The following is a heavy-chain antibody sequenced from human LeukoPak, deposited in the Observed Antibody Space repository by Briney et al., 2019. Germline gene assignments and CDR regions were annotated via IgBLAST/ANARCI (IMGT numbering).Heavy chain of an antibody. Sequence: GSLRLSCAAAGFTFSSYAMNWVRQAPGKGLEWVSAISGSGGRTYYADSVKGRFTISRDNSKNTLYLQMNSLRAEDTAVYYCAILFNFSDYWGQGTLVTVSS. CDR1: GFTFSSYA. CDR3: AILFNFSDY. J-gene: IGHJ4*02. D-gene: IGHD2-15*01. CDR2: ISGSGGRT. V-gene: IGHV3-23*01.